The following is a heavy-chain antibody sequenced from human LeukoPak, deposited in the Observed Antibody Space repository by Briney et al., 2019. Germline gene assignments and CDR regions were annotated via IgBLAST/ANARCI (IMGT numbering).Heavy chain of an antibody. J-gene: IGHJ6*03. V-gene: IGHV3-23*01. CDR1: GFTFSSYA. CDR2: ISGSGGST. Sequence: GGSLRLSCAASGFTFSSYAMSWVRQAPGKGLEWVSAISGSGGSTYYADSVKGRFTISRDNSKNTLYLQMNSLRAEDTAVYYCAKRGIVIPAAIDYYNYMDAWGKGTTVTVSS. D-gene: IGHD2-2*01. CDR3: AKRGIVIPAAIDYYNYMDA.